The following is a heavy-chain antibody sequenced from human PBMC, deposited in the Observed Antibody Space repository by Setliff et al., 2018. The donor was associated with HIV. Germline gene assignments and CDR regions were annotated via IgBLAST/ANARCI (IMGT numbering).Heavy chain of an antibody. Sequence: GGSLRLSCVVSGYKFKTYYMSWIRQAPGKGLEWVAYISPRGDSSNYADSVKGRFTISRDNSKNSLYLQMNSLRVEDTARYYCARGHYGMDVWGQGTTVTVSS. V-gene: IGHV3-11*05. CDR3: ARGHYGMDV. CDR1: GYKFKTYY. CDR2: ISPRGDSS. J-gene: IGHJ6*02.